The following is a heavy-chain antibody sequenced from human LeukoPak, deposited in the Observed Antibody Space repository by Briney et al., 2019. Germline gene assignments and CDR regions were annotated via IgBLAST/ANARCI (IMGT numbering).Heavy chain of an antibody. Sequence: GESLKISCKGSGYSFTSYWIGWVRQMPGKGLEWMGIIYPGYSDTRYSPSFQGQVTISADKSISTAYLQWSSLKGSDTAMYYCARQGKGYSSGWYHDFDIWGQGTMVTVSS. D-gene: IGHD6-19*01. CDR2: IYPGYSDT. CDR3: ARQGKGYSSGWYHDFDI. J-gene: IGHJ3*02. V-gene: IGHV5-51*01. CDR1: GYSFTSYW.